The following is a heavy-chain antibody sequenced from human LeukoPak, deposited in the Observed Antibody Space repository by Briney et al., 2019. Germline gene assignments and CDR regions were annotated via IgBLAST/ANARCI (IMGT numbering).Heavy chain of an antibody. CDR3: ASNYDSSGYGHDY. CDR1: GFTFSSYA. Sequence: GRSLRLSCAASGFTFSSYAMHWVRQAPGKGLERVAVISYDGSNKYYADSVKGRFNISRDNSKNTLYLQMNSLRAEDTAVYYCASNYDSSGYGHDYWGQGTLVTVSS. D-gene: IGHD3-22*01. V-gene: IGHV3-30-3*01. CDR2: ISYDGSNK. J-gene: IGHJ4*02.